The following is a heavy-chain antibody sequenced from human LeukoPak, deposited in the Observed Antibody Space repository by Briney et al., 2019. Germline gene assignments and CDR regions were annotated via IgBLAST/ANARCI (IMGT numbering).Heavy chain of an antibody. CDR1: GYTFTSYG. CDR3: ARGPTGLFDY. J-gene: IGHJ4*02. V-gene: IGHV1-18*01. Sequence: GASVKVSCKASGYTFTSYGISWVRQAPGQGLEWMGWISAYNGNTNYAQKFQGRVTMTRDTSISTAYMELSRLRSDDTAVYYCARGPTGLFDYWGQGTLVTVSS. D-gene: IGHD3-10*01. CDR2: ISAYNGNT.